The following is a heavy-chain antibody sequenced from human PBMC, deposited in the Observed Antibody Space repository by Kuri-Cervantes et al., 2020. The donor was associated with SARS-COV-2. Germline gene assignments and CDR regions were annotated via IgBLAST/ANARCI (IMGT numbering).Heavy chain of an antibody. J-gene: IGHJ4*02. D-gene: IGHD3-10*01. CDR3: AREGAQSGSSDY. V-gene: IGHV1-69*05. CDR2: IIPIFGTA. CDR1: GGTFSSYA. Sequence: SVKVSCKASGGTFSSYAISWVRQAPGQVLEWMGGIIPIFGTANYAQKFQGRVTITTDESTSTAYMELSSLRSEDTAVYYCAREGAQSGSSDYWGQGTLVTVSS.